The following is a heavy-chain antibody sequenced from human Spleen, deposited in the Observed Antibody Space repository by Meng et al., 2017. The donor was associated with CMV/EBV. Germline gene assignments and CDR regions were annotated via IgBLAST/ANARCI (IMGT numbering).Heavy chain of an antibody. D-gene: IGHD3-16*01. CDR1: GFAFSRYG. CDR2: IWYDGSNK. CDR3: AKDYEGGAFDI. J-gene: IGHJ3*02. Sequence: SCAGAGFAFSRYGMHWVRQAPGKGLEWVAVIWYDGSNKYYADSVKGRFTISRDNSKNTLYLQMNSLRAEDTAVYYCAKDYEGGAFDIWGQGTMVTVSS. V-gene: IGHV3-33*06.